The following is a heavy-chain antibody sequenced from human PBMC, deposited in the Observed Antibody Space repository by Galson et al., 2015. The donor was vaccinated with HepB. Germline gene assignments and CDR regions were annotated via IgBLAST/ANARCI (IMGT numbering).Heavy chain of an antibody. CDR2: ISYDGSNK. CDR3: AKLSACSSTSCPASLDY. Sequence: SLRLSCAASGFTFSSYGMHWVRQAPGKGLEWVAVISYDGSNKYYADSVKGRFTISRDNSKNTLYLQMNSLRAEDTAVYYCAKLSACSSTSCPASLDYWGQGTLVTASS. D-gene: IGHD2-2*01. CDR1: GFTFSSYG. V-gene: IGHV3-30*18. J-gene: IGHJ4*02.